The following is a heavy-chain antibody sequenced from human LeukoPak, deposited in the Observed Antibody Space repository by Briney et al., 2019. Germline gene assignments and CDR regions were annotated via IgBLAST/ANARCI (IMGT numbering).Heavy chain of an antibody. Sequence: PGGSLRLSCAASGFTFSSYGMHWVRQAPGKGLEWVAVISYDGSNKYYADSVKGRFTISRDNSKNTLYLQMNSLRAEDTAVYYCAKDQYQDYYGSGSYCAFDYWGQGTLVTVSS. V-gene: IGHV3-30*18. J-gene: IGHJ4*02. D-gene: IGHD3-10*01. CDR3: AKDQYQDYYGSGSYCAFDY. CDR2: ISYDGSNK. CDR1: GFTFSSYG.